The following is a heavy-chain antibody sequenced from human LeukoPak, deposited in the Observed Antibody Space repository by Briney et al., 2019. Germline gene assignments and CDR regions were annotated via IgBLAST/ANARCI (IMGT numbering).Heavy chain of an antibody. D-gene: IGHD4/OR15-4a*01. CDR1: GGSISSYY. CDR2: IYTSGST. CDR3: ARVEDRGAYNWFGP. J-gene: IGHJ5*02. Sequence: SETLSLTCTVSGGSISSYYWSWIRQPAGKGLEWIGRIYTSGSTNYNPSLKSRVTMSVDTSKNQFSLKLCSVTAADTAVYYCARVEDRGAYNWFGPWGQGTLVTVSS. V-gene: IGHV4-4*07.